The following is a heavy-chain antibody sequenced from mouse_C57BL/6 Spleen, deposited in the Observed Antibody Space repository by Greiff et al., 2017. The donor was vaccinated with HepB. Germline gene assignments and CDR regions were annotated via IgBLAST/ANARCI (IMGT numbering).Heavy chain of an antibody. D-gene: IGHD4-1*01. J-gene: IGHJ2*01. CDR3: ARVLGHYFDY. V-gene: IGHV1-26*01. CDR1: GYTFTDYY. Sequence: EVQLQQSGPELVKPGASVKISCKASGYTFTDYYMNWVKQSHGKSLEWIGDINPNNGGTSYNQKFKGKATLTVDKSSSTAYMELRSLTSEDSAVYYCARVLGHYFDYWGQSTTLTVSS. CDR2: INPNNGGT.